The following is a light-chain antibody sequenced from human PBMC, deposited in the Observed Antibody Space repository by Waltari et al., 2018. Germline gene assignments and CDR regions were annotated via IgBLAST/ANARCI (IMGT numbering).Light chain of an antibody. V-gene: IGKV3-20*01. CDR2: SAS. J-gene: IGKJ1*01. Sequence: ILFTPAPDILSLSPGDTATLPCRARPRLTVNYLAWYQQKPGQAPRLLIYSASSRATGVPDRFSGSGSGAHFTLAISRLEPEDFAVYYCQQFESAPRTFGQGTKVEIK. CDR3: QQFESAPRT. CDR1: PRLTVNY.